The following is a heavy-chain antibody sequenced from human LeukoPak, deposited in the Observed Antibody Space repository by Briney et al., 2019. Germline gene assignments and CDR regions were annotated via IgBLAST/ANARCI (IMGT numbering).Heavy chain of an antibody. V-gene: IGHV3-7*01. CDR3: ARDLPSYYDFWSGYYSEGRWFDP. J-gene: IGHJ5*02. CDR1: GFTFSSYG. CDR2: IKQDGSEK. Sequence: PGGSLRLSCAASGFTFSSYGMHWVRQAPGKGLEWVANIKQDGSEKYYGDSVKGRFTISRDNAKNSLYLQMNSLRAEDTAVYYCARDLPSYYDFWSGYYSEGRWFDPWGQGTLVTVSS. D-gene: IGHD3-3*01.